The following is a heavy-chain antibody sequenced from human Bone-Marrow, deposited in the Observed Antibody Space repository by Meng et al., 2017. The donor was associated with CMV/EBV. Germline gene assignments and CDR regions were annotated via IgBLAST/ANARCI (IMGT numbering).Heavy chain of an antibody. CDR2: IYYSGST. CDR1: GGPISSSSYY. CDR3: ARDLTVTTSYYYGMAV. Sequence: SDTLSLTCTVSGGPISSSSYYWGWIRQPPGKGLEWIGSIYYSGSTYYNPSLKSRVTISVDTSKNQFSLKLSSVTAADTAVYYCARDLTVTTSYYYGMAVWGQGTMVTGSS. D-gene: IGHD4-17*01. V-gene: IGHV4-39*07. J-gene: IGHJ6*01.